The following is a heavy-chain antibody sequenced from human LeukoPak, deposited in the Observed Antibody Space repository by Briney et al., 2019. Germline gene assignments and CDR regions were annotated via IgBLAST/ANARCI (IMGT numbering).Heavy chain of an antibody. Sequence: GKSLRLSCAASGFTFYTIGMHWVRQAPGKGLEWVAVISFDGSITYYADSVKGRFTISRDNPKNTLYLQMNSLRAEDTAVYYCARDPYSIDYYDSSGYYLDYWGQGTLVTVSS. V-gene: IGHV3-30*03. D-gene: IGHD3-22*01. CDR2: ISFDGSIT. CDR1: GFTFYTIG. CDR3: ARDPYSIDYYDSSGYYLDY. J-gene: IGHJ4*02.